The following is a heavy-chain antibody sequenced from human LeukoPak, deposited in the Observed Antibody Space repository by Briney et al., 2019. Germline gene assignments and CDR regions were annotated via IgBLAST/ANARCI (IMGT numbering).Heavy chain of an antibody. D-gene: IGHD3-22*01. CDR3: AKASSGYYSPFDY. CDR1: GFIFSSYA. CDR2: ISGSGGST. J-gene: IGHJ4*02. Sequence: GGSLRLSCAASGFIFSSYAMSWVRQAPGKGLEWVSAISGSGGSTYYADSVKGRFTISRDNSKNTLYLQMNSLRAEDTAVYYCAKASSGYYSPFDYWGQGTLVTVSS. V-gene: IGHV3-23*01.